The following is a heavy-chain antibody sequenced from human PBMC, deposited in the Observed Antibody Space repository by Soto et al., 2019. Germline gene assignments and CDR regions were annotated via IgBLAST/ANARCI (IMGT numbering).Heavy chain of an antibody. J-gene: IGHJ5*02. CDR1: GYTFTSYG. CDR3: ARDRRWGTYSSSWNNWFDP. Sequence: GASVKVSCKASGYTFTSYGIRWVRQAPGQGLEWMGWISAYNGNTNNAQKLQGRVTMTTDTRTSTAHMELRRLRSDDTAVYYCARDRRWGTYSSSWNNWFDPWGQRTLVTVSS. CDR2: ISAYNGNT. D-gene: IGHD6-13*01. V-gene: IGHV1-18*01.